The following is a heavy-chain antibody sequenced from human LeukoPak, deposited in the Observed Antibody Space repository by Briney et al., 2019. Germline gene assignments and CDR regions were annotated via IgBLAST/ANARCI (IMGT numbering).Heavy chain of an antibody. CDR2: IIPILGIA. J-gene: IGHJ4*02. V-gene: IGHV1-69*04. CDR3: ASSEYYYGSGSYGY. D-gene: IGHD3-10*01. Sequence: ASVKVSCRASGGTFSSYANSWVRQAPGQGLEWMGRIIPILGIANYAQKFQGRVTITADKSTSTAYMELSSLRSEDTAVYYCASSEYYYGSGSYGYWGQGTLVTVSS. CDR1: GGTFSSYA.